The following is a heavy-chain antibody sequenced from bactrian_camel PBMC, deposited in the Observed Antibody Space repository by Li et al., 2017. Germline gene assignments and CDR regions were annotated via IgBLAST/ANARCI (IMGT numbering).Heavy chain of an antibody. CDR2: INRDGTT. CDR3: AARCLDSGPLGVGEFGY. J-gene: IGHJ6*01. CDR1: GNTYTSSC. D-gene: IGHD1*01. V-gene: IGHV3S53*01. Sequence: LVESGGGSVQAGGSLRLSCAASGNTYTSSCMGWFRQAPGQEREMVSIINRDGTTTYADSVKGRFTISQDKPKNTVYLQMSSLKTEDTAVYYCAARCLDSGPLGVGEFGYWGQGTQVTVS.